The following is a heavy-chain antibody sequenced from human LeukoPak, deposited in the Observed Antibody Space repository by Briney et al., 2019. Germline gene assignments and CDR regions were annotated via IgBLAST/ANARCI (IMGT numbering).Heavy chain of an antibody. D-gene: IGHD1-26*01. CDR1: GYTFTGYY. Sequence: ASVKVSCKASGYTFTGYYMHWVRQAPGQGLEWMGWINPNSGGTNYAQKFQGRVTMTRDTSISTAYMELSRLRSEDTAVYYCARESPIAYGNFQHWGQGTLVTVSS. CDR3: ARESPIAYGNFQH. J-gene: IGHJ1*01. V-gene: IGHV1-2*02. CDR2: INPNSGGT.